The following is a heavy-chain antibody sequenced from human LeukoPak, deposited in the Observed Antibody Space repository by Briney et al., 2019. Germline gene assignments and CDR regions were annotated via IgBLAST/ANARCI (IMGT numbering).Heavy chain of an antibody. D-gene: IGHD2-15*01. CDR2: IKQDGSEK. J-gene: IGHJ4*02. CDR3: VRDLEWSVSGEWWF. Sequence: GGSLRLSCAASGFTFSSYWMSWVRQAPGKGLEWVANIKQDGSEKYYVDSVRGRFTISRDNAKNSLYLQMNSLRAEDTAEYYCVRDLEWSVSGEWWFWGQGTLVTVSS. CDR1: GFTFSSYW. V-gene: IGHV3-7*01.